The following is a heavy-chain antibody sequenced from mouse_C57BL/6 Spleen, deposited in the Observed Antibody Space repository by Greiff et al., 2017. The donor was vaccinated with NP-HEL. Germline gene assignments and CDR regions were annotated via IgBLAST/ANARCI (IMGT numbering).Heavy chain of an antibody. D-gene: IGHD1-1*01. V-gene: IGHV5-17*01. CDR3: ARGADYYGSSFWFAY. CDR1: GFTFSDYG. CDR2: ISSGSSTI. J-gene: IGHJ3*01. Sequence: EVQLVESGGGLVKPGGSLKLSCAASGFTFSDYGMHWVRQAPEKGLEWVAYISSGSSTIYYADTVKGRFTISRDNAKNTLFLQMTSLRSEDTSMYYWARGADYYGSSFWFAYWGQGTLVTVSA.